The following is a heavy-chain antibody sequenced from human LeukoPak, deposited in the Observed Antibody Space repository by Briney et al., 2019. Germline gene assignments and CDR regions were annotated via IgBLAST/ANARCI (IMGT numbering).Heavy chain of an antibody. J-gene: IGHJ3*02. Sequence: GGSLRLSCAASGFTFSSYSMNWVRQAPGKGLEWVSFISSSSSYIYYADSVKGRFTISRDNAKNSLYLQMNSLRAEDTAVYYCARDSLYCSSTSCYSDAFDIWGQGTMVTVSS. CDR1: GFTFSSYS. CDR3: ARDSLYCSSTSCYSDAFDI. CDR2: ISSSSSYI. V-gene: IGHV3-21*01. D-gene: IGHD2-2*02.